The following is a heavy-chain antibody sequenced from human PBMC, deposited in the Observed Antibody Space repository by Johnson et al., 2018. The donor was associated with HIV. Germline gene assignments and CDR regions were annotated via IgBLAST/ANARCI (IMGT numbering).Heavy chain of an antibody. CDR1: GFIFGMFS. CDR3: AREALTYYDSSGSYYPVHDAFDI. V-gene: IGHV3-7*03. CDR2: IKQDGSEK. J-gene: IGHJ3*02. Sequence: VQLVESGGGLVQPGGSLRLSCAASGFIFGMFSMRWVRQAPGRGLERVANIKQDGSEKYYVDSVKGRFTISRDNAKNSVYLQMNSLRAEDTALYYCAREALTYYDSSGSYYPVHDAFDIWGQGTMVTVSS. D-gene: IGHD3-10*01.